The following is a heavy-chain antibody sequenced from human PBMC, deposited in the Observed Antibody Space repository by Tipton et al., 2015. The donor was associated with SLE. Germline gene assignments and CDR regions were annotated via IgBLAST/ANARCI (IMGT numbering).Heavy chain of an antibody. V-gene: IGHV4-59*01. CDR2: IYDSGST. CDR1: GFSFSSYY. D-gene: IGHD1-14*01. CDR3: ARVGPERTLDY. Sequence: TLSLTCTVSGFSFSSYYWSWIRQPPGKGLDWIGYIYDSGSTNYNPSLKSRVTMSIDTSKKQFSLKVSSVTAADTAVYYCARVGPERTLDYWGQGTLVTVSS. J-gene: IGHJ4*02.